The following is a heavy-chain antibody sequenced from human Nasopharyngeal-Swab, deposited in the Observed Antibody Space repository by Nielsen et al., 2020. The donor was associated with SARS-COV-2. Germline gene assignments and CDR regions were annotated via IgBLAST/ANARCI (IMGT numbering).Heavy chain of an antibody. Sequence: GESLKISCVASGFPFSPYGMNWVRQAPGKGLEWLSYIGTSSSTSYYADSVKGRFTISRDTAKNSLYLQMNSLRAEDTAVYYCMSGWFDPWGQGTLVTVSS. J-gene: IGHJ5*02. V-gene: IGHV3-48*04. CDR1: GFPFSPYG. CDR3: MSGWFDP. CDR2: IGTSSSTS.